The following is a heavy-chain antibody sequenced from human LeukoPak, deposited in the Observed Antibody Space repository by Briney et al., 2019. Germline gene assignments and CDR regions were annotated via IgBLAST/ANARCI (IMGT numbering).Heavy chain of an antibody. CDR3: VRQGYDSSGYDDAFDI. D-gene: IGHD3-22*01. V-gene: IGHV4-59*08. CDR2: IYYSGST. Sequence: SETLSLTCTVSGGSISSYYWSWIRQPPGKGLEWIGYIYYSGSTNYNPSLKSRVTISVDTSKNQFSLKLSSVTAADTAVYYCVRQGYDSSGYDDAFDIWGQGTMVTVSS. J-gene: IGHJ3*02. CDR1: GGSISSYY.